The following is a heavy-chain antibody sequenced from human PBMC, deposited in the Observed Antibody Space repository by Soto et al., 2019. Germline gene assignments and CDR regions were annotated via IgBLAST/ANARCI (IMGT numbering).Heavy chain of an antibody. CDR3: ATKGDSSGYSPFDY. Sequence: ASVKVSCKASGGTFSSYAISWVRQAPGQGLEWMGGIIPIFGTANYAQKFQGRVTITADESTSTAYMELSSLRSEDTAVYYCATKGDSSGYSPFDYWGQGTLVTVSS. CDR1: GGTFSSYA. V-gene: IGHV1-69*13. J-gene: IGHJ4*02. CDR2: IIPIFGTA. D-gene: IGHD3-22*01.